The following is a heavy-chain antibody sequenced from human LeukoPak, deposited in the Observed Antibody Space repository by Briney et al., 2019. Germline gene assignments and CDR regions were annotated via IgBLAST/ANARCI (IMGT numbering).Heavy chain of an antibody. CDR3: ARDRRALEWEQIPGRFDP. CDR2: IIPIFGTA. J-gene: IGHJ5*02. V-gene: IGHV1-69*13. D-gene: IGHD1-26*01. CDR1: GGTFSSYA. Sequence: SVKVSCKASGGTFSSYAISWVRQAPGQGLEWMGGIIPIFGTANYAQKFQGRGTITADESTSTAYMELSSLRSEDTAVYYCARDRRALEWEQIPGRFDPWGQGTLVTVSS.